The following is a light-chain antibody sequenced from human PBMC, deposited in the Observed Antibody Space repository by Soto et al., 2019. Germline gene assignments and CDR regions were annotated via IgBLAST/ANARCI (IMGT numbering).Light chain of an antibody. J-gene: IGKJ5*01. CDR2: GAS. CDR1: QTVLTN. V-gene: IGKV3D-15*01. CDR3: QQYNNWPIT. Sequence: EIVMTQSPATLSVSPGERATLSCRTSQTVLTNLAWYQQKPGQAPRLLVYGASTRATGIPASFSGSGSGTEFTLTISSLQSEDVAVYYCQQYNNWPITFGQGTRLEIK.